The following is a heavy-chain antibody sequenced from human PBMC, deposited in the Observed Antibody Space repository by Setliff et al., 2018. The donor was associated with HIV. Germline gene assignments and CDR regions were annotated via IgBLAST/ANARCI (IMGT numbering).Heavy chain of an antibody. Sequence: SETLSLTCTVSGGSISSGSYYWSWIRQPAGKGLQWIGRIYTSGSTNYNPSLKSRVSISVDTSKNQFSLKLSSVTAADTAMYYCGRVGFGELFGAFDIWGQGIMVTVSS. CDR2: IYTSGST. J-gene: IGHJ3*02. V-gene: IGHV4-61*02. D-gene: IGHD3-10*01. CDR1: GGSISSGSYY. CDR3: GRVGFGELFGAFDI.